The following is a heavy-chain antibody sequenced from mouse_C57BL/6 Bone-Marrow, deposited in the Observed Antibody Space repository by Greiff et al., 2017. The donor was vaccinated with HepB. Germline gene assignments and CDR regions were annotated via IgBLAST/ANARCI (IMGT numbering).Heavy chain of an antibody. Sequence: QVQLQQSGAELARPGASVKLSCKASGYTFTSYGISWVKQRTGQGLEWIGEIYPRSGNTYYNEKFKGKATLTADKSSSTAYMELRSLTSEDSAVYFCARSLYGRLAYWGQGTLVTVSA. CDR3: ARSLYGRLAY. J-gene: IGHJ3*01. CDR2: IYPRSGNT. D-gene: IGHD1-1*02. CDR1: GYTFTSYG. V-gene: IGHV1-81*01.